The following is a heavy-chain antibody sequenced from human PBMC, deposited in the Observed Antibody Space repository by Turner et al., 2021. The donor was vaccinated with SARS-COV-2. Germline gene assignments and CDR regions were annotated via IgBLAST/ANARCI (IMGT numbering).Heavy chain of an antibody. D-gene: IGHD4-17*01. CDR3: ARGLGSKTTVVTPFGY. CDR1: GFTFKSYS. V-gene: IGHV3-21*01. Sequence: EVQLVESGGGLVKPGGSLRLSCAASGFTFKSYSMNWVRQAPGKGLEWVSFISSSSSYIYYADSVKGRFTISRDNAKNSLYPQMNSLRAEDTAVYYCARGLGSKTTVVTPFGYWGQGTLVTVSS. CDR2: ISSSSSYI. J-gene: IGHJ4*02.